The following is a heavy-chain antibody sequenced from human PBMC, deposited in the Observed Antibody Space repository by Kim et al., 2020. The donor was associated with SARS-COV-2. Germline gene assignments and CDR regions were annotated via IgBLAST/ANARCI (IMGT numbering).Heavy chain of an antibody. CDR3: AREERITMLVVVITSAFDT. D-gene: IGHD3-22*01. CDR1: GFTFSSYE. Sequence: GGSLRLSCAASGFTFSSYEMNWVRQAPGKGLEWISYISSSGSTIFYADSVKGRFTISRDNAKNSLYLQMNSLRAEDTAVYYCAREERITMLVVVITSAFDTWGQGAMVTASS. J-gene: IGHJ3*02. V-gene: IGHV3-48*03. CDR2: ISSSGSTI.